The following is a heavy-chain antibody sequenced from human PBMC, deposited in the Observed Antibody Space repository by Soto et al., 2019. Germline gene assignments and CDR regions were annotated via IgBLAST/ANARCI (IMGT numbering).Heavy chain of an antibody. CDR3: ARVGSPPYCSGGSCYGHFDY. V-gene: IGHV1-18*01. CDR2: ISAYNGNT. J-gene: IGHJ4*02. D-gene: IGHD2-15*01. Sequence: ASVKVSCKASGYTFTSYGISWVRQAPGQGLEWMGWISAYNGNTNYAQKLQGRVTMTTDESTSTAYMELSSLRSEDTAVYYCARVGSPPYCSGGSCYGHFDYWGQGTLVTVSS. CDR1: GYTFTSYG.